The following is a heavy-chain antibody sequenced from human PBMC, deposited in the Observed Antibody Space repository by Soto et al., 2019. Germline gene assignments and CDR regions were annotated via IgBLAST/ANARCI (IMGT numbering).Heavy chain of an antibody. CDR2: VSGSGSEGRT. CDR1: GFTFSTYA. D-gene: IGHD6-6*01. J-gene: IGHJ4*02. Sequence: GGSLRLSCTASGFTFSTYAMTWVRQVPGKGLEWVSTVSGSGSEGRTYYADSVKGRFTISRDNSKNMLSLQMNSLRAEDTAIYYCAKGVWLVTGLYFDFWGQGTLVTVSS. CDR3: AKGVWLVTGLYFDF. V-gene: IGHV3-23*01.